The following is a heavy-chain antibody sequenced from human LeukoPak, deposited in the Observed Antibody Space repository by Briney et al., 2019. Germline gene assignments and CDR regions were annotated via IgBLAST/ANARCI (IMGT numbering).Heavy chain of an antibody. Sequence: PSETLSLTCVVYGGSFSNYYWSWIRQPPGKGLDWIGEINHSGSTNYNPSLKSRVTISVDTSKNQFSLKLSSVTAADTAVYYCAAPSAGYYYDSSGYYFDYWGQGTLVTVSS. CDR1: GGSFSNYY. D-gene: IGHD3-22*01. CDR2: INHSGST. J-gene: IGHJ4*02. CDR3: AAPSAGYYYDSSGYYFDY. V-gene: IGHV4-34*01.